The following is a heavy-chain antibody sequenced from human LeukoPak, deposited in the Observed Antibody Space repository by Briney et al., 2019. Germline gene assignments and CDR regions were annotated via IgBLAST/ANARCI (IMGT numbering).Heavy chain of an antibody. Sequence: GASVKVSCKASGYTFTSYDISWVRQAPGQGLEWMGGIIPIFGTANYAQKFQGRVTITADESTSTAYMELSSLRSEDTAVYYCARDLERDGYLGYWGQGTLVTVSS. CDR2: IIPIFGTA. V-gene: IGHV1-69*13. D-gene: IGHD5-24*01. J-gene: IGHJ4*02. CDR3: ARDLERDGYLGY. CDR1: GYTFTSYD.